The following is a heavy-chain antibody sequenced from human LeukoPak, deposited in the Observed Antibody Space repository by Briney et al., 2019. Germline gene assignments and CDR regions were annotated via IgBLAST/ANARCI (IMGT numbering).Heavy chain of an antibody. CDR3: TTGGYYLDY. V-gene: IGHV3-15*01. CDR1: GFPLSKAW. CDR2: IKSKTDGGTT. Sequence: GGSLTLSCEASGFPLSKAWVNWYRQAPGKGVAWVAGIKSKTDGGTTDYAAPVKGRFTISRDDSKNTVYLQMNSLKTEDTAMYFCTTGGYYLDYWGQGTLVTVSS. J-gene: IGHJ4*02. D-gene: IGHD3-3*01.